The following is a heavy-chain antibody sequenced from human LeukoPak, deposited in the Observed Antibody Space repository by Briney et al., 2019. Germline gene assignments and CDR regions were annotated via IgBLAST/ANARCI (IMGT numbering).Heavy chain of an antibody. CDR1: GFTFSSYS. V-gene: IGHV3-21*01. CDR2: ISSSSSYI. J-gene: IGHJ4*02. CDR3: AKAGNERGYYFDY. D-gene: IGHD1-1*01. Sequence: GGSLRLSCAASGFTFSSYSTNWVRQAPGKGLEWVSSISSSSSYIYYADSVKGRFTISRDNSKNTLYLQMNSLRAEDTAVYYCAKAGNERGYYFDYWGQGTLVTVSS.